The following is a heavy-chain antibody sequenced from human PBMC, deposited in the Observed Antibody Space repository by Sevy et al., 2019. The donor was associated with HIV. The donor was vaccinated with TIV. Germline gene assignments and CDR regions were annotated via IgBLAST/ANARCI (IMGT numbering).Heavy chain of an antibody. CDR2: ISGSGETT. J-gene: IGHJ4*02. D-gene: IGHD3-3*01. V-gene: IGHV3-23*01. Sequence: GGSLRLSCAASGLTFNSHAMSWVRQPPGRGLEWVSAISGSGETTVYADSVRGRVTISRDNSKNTLFLVMNSLRAEDTAVYYCAKDYMLNLWRGYFDSWGQGTLVTVSS. CDR1: GLTFNSHA. CDR3: AKDYMLNLWRGYFDS.